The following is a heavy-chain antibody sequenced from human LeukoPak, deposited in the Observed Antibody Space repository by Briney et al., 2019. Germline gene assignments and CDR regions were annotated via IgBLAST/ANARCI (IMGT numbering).Heavy chain of an antibody. CDR1: GGSISSSSYY. Sequence: PSETLSLTCTVSGGSISSSSYYWGWIRQPPGKGLEWIGSIYYSGSTYYNPSLKSRVTISVDTSKNQFSLKLSSVTAADTAVYYCARRSSSWSDFDYWGQGTLVTVSS. CDR3: ARRSSSWSDFDY. V-gene: IGHV4-39*01. CDR2: IYYSGST. D-gene: IGHD6-13*01. J-gene: IGHJ4*02.